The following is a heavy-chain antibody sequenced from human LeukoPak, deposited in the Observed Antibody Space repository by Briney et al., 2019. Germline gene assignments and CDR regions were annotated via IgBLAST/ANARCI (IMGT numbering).Heavy chain of an antibody. D-gene: IGHD1-26*01. J-gene: IGHJ4*02. V-gene: IGHV4-4*07. Sequence: SETLSLTCAVSGGSFRSYWWGWVRQPAGKGLEWLGRIYSTGSTRFNPSLKSRLPLSIDTSTNQFSLTLTSVTAADTAVYFCARQGYTVSYYFLDYWSQGTLVTVSS. CDR1: GGSFRSYW. CDR3: ARQGYTVSYYFLDY. CDR2: IYSTGST.